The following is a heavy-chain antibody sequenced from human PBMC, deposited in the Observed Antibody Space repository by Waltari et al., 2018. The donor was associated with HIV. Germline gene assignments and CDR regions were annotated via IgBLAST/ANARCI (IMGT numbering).Heavy chain of an antibody. D-gene: IGHD2-15*01. V-gene: IGHV3-30*18. J-gene: IGHJ4*02. CDR3: AKEGARRIVVVGNYFDS. Sequence: QVQLVESGGGVVQPGISLRLSCAASGVIFWNYGMHWVRQAPGKGVEWWAFISNDGSSEHYTDSWTGLLTISRDNSKSTFYLQLNSLGPEDTAIYFCAKEGARRIVVVGNYFDSWGQGTLVTVS. CDR2: ISNDGSSE. CDR1: GVIFWNYG.